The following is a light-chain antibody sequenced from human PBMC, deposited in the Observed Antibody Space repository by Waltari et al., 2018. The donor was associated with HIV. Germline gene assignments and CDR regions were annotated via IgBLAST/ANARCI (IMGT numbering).Light chain of an antibody. CDR1: SATVGNT. Sequence: QSVLTQPPSASGTPAQRVTISCSGSSATVGNTVYWYQQLPGTAPKVLIYRDNQRPSGVPDRFSGSRSGTSASLDVSGLRSEDEANYFCAAWDDILSGWVFGGGTKLTVL. J-gene: IGLJ3*02. CDR3: AAWDDILSGWV. V-gene: IGLV1-47*01. CDR2: RDN.